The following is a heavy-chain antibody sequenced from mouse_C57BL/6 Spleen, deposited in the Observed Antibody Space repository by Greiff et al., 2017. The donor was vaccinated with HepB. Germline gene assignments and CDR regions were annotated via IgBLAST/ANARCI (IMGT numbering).Heavy chain of an antibody. D-gene: IGHD2-4*01. Sequence: VQLQQSGAELVRPGASVTLSCKASGYTFTDYEMHWVKQTPVHGLEWIGAIDPETGGTAYNQKFKGKAILTADKSSSTAYMELRSLTSEDSAVYYCTRMRDYDEGTWFAYWGQGTLVTVSA. CDR2: IDPETGGT. J-gene: IGHJ3*01. CDR1: GYTFTDYE. V-gene: IGHV1-15*01. CDR3: TRMRDYDEGTWFAY.